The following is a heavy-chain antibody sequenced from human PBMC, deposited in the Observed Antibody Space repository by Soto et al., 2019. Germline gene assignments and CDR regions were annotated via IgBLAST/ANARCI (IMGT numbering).Heavy chain of an antibody. Sequence: SETLSLTCTVSGGSISSYYWGWIRQPPGKGLEWIGYIYYSGSTNYNPSLKSRVTISVDTSKNQFSLKLSSVTAADTAVYYCARSRITIFGVVITPDWFDPWGQGTLVTVSS. CDR1: GGSISSYY. V-gene: IGHV4-59*01. CDR3: ARSRITIFGVVITPDWFDP. D-gene: IGHD3-3*01. J-gene: IGHJ5*02. CDR2: IYYSGST.